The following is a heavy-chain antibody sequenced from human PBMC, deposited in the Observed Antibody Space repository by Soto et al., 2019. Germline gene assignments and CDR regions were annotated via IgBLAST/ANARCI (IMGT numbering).Heavy chain of an antibody. J-gene: IGHJ4*02. Sequence: PSETLSLTCTVSDGSISIYYWSWIRHPPGKGLEWIGYIYGTGTTNYNPSLGGRVTISMDTSKNHFSLTLNSVTAADTAVYYCAGFSTGTYLFDFWGQGALVTVSS. D-gene: IGHD1-26*01. V-gene: IGHV4-59*01. CDR2: IYGTGTT. CDR1: DGSISIYY. CDR3: AGFSTGTYLFDF.